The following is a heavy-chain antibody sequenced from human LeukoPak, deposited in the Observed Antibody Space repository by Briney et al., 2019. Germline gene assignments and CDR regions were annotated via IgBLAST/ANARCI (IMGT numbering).Heavy chain of an antibody. V-gene: IGHV1-8*03. Sequence: GASVKVSCKASGYTFTSYDINWVRQATGQGLEWMGWMNPNSGNTGYAQKFQGRVTITRNTSISTAYMELSSLRSEDTAVYYCARLPTSGGTWISSYSSSLAVWGKGPRSPSPQ. D-gene: IGHD2-15*01. CDR2: MNPNSGNT. CDR1: GYTFTSYD. J-gene: IGHJ6*04. CDR3: ARLPTSGGTWISSYSSSLAV.